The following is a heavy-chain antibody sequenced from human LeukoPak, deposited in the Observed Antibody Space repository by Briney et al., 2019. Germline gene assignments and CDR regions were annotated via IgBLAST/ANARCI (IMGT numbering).Heavy chain of an antibody. D-gene: IGHD1-1*01. Sequence: GGSLRLSCAASGFIFNNFAMYWVRQAPGKGLEWVAVISYDGSNTFYADSVKGRFTISRDSAKNSVYLRMNSLRAEDTALYYCARKLTGTTYFDCWGQGTLVTVSS. CDR3: ARKLTGTTYFDC. V-gene: IGHV3-30*04. CDR2: ISYDGSNT. J-gene: IGHJ4*02. CDR1: GFIFNNFA.